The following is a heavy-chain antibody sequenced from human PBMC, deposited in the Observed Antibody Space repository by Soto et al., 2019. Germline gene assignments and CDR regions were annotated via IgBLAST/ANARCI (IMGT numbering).Heavy chain of an antibody. CDR1: GGSFSGYY. Sequence: SETLSLTCAVYGGSFSGYYWSWIRQPPGKGLEWIGEINHSGSTNYNPSLKSRVTISVDTSKNQFSLKLSSVTAADTAVYYCARGQFGYGSGSYYTDYWGQGTLVTVSS. V-gene: IGHV4-34*01. CDR3: ARGQFGYGSGSYYTDY. CDR2: INHSGST. D-gene: IGHD3-10*01. J-gene: IGHJ4*02.